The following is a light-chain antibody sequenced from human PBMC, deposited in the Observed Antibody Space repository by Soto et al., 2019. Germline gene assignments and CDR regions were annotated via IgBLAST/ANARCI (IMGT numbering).Light chain of an antibody. Sequence: QAVLAQPASVSGSPGQSITISCTGTSSDIRDYNLVAWYQQHPGKAPKLIIYEGGKQPSGVSNRFSGSKSGNTASLTISGLQAEDEADYYCCSYVGSDTFVFGTGTKLTVL. V-gene: IGLV2-23*01. CDR1: SSDIRDYNL. J-gene: IGLJ1*01. CDR2: EGG. CDR3: CSYVGSDTFV.